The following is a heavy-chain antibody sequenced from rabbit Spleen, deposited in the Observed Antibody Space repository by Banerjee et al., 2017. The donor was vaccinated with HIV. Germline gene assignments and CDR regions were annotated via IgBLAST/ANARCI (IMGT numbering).Heavy chain of an antibody. CDR3: ARSTNVYDFDFAL. V-gene: IGHV1S45*01. Sequence: QEQLEESGGGLVKAEGSLTLTCKASGFSFRSSDYICWVRQAPGKGLEWISVIAGSSSGFTYSATWSKGRFTISKTSSTTVTLQMTILTAADTATYFCARSTNVYDFDFALWGQGTLVTVS. J-gene: IGHJ6*01. CDR1: GFSFRSSDY. D-gene: IGHD6-1*01. CDR2: IAGSSSGFT.